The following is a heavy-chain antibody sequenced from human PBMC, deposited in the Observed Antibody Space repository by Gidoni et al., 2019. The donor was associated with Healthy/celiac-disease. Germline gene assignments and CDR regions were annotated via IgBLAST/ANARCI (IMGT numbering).Heavy chain of an antibody. CDR3: ARDSPWHYDFWSGYHFDY. V-gene: IGHV3-7*01. Sequence: EVQLVASGGGLVQPGGYLRLSCAAPGSTFSSHWMSWGRQAPGKGLEGVANIKQEGSEKYYVDSVKGRFTISRDNAKNSLYLQMNSLRAEDTVVYYCARDSPWHYDFWSGYHFDYWGQGTLVTVSS. CDR2: IKQEGSEK. CDR1: GSTFSSHW. D-gene: IGHD3-3*01. J-gene: IGHJ4*02.